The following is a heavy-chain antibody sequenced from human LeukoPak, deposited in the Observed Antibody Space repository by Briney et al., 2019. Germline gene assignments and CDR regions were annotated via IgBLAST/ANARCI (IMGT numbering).Heavy chain of an antibody. CDR1: GYNFASYW. D-gene: IGHD6-13*01. CDR2: IYPGGSDT. CDR3: ARQISSSWYY. V-gene: IGHV5-51*01. Sequence: GESLKISGKGSGYNFASYWIGGARQMPGEGLEGMGIIYPGGSDTRYSPSFQGQVTISVDKSISSAYLQWNSLKASDTAMYYCARQISSSWYYWGQGTLVTVSP. J-gene: IGHJ4*02.